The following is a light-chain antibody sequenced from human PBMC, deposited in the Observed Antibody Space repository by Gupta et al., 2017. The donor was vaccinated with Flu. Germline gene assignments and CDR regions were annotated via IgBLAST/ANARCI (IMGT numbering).Light chain of an antibody. V-gene: IGKV1-5*03. CDR2: EAS. CDR3: QQYKTYPRT. J-gene: IGKJ1*01. CDR1: QSISGW. Sequence: DIQMTQSPYTLFASVGDRVTITCRASQSISGWLAWYQQKPGKAPNLLIYEASSLESGVPSRFSGSGSGTEFTLTISSLQPDDFATYYCQQYKTYPRTFGQGTKVEIK.